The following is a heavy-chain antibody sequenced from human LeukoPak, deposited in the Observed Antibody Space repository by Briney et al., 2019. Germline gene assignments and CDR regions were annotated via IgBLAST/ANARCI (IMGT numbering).Heavy chain of an antibody. Sequence: GGSLRLSCAASGFTFNGYWMSWVRQPPGKGLEWVANIKQDGSEKYYMDSVRGRLTISRDNAENSLFLQMNRLRVEDTAVYYCTRDFGRSSYYFDFWGQGTLVTVSS. CDR2: IKQDGSEK. V-gene: IGHV3-7*01. J-gene: IGHJ4*02. CDR3: TRDFGRSSYYFDF. D-gene: IGHD3-3*01. CDR1: GFTFNGYW.